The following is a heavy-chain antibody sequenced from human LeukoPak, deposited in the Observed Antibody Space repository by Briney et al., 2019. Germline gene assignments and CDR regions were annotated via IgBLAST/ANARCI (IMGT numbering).Heavy chain of an antibody. CDR1: GFTFSSFS. CDR2: ISSTSSTI. D-gene: IGHD4-11*01. V-gene: IGHV3-48*01. CDR3: ARAHPGDYSDFQFDY. J-gene: IGHJ4*02. Sequence: GGSLRLSCAASGFTFSSFSMNWVRQAPGKGLGWVSYISSTSSTIYYADSVKGRFTISRDNAKNSLYLQMNSLRAEDTAVYYCARAHPGDYSDFQFDYWGQGTLVTVSS.